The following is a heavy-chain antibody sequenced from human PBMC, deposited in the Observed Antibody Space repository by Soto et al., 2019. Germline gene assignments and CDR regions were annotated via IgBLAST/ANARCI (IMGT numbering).Heavy chain of an antibody. J-gene: IGHJ4*02. CDR1: GFTFDDYA. D-gene: IGHD2-2*01. V-gene: IGHV3-9*01. CDR3: AKAAVVVPAANKGTWYFDY. CDR2: ISWNSGSK. Sequence: GGSLRLSCAASGFTFDDYAMHWVRQAPGKGLEWVSGISWNSGSKGYADSVKGRCTISRDNAKNSLYLQRNSLRAEDTALYYCAKAAVVVPAANKGTWYFDYWGQGTLVTVSS.